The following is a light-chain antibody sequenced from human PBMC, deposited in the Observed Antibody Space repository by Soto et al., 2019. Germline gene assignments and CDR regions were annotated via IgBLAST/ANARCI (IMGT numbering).Light chain of an antibody. V-gene: IGKV3D-20*02. Sequence: VLPESPGTLSLSPGERSTLSCMGSQSVSSSYLAWYQQRPGQAPRLLIYDASNRATGIPARFSGSGSGTDFTLTISSLEPEDFAVNYCRQRRNWSTSITFGQGGRLEIK. CDR3: RQRRNWSTSIT. CDR1: QSVSSSY. CDR2: DAS. J-gene: IGKJ5*01.